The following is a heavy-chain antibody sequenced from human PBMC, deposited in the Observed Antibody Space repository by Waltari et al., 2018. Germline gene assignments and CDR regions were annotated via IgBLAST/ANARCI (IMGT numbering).Heavy chain of an antibody. CDR3: ARRVGNDAFDV. CDR1: GASIKNFC. Sequence: QVELQESGPGLVRPSEALSLTCKFSGASIKNFCWTWIRQSAGKTLEWIGLMYPSGATNYNPSLRSRVTMSVDTSENQFSLKLTSVTAADTAVYYCARRVGNDAFDVWGQGTRVTVSS. J-gene: IGHJ3*01. CDR2: MYPSGAT. V-gene: IGHV4-4*07. D-gene: IGHD3-16*01.